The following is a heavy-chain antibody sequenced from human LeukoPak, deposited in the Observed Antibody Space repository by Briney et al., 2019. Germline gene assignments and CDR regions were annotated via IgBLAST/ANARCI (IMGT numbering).Heavy chain of an antibody. CDR2: IIPIFGTA. CDR1: GGTFSSYA. Sequence: ASVKVSCTASGGTFSSYAISWVRQAPGQGLEWMGGIIPIFGTANYAQKFQGRVTITADESTSTAYMELSSLRSEDTAVYYCARPHTAMVRTYAFDIWGQGTMVAVSS. CDR3: ARPHTAMVRTYAFDI. V-gene: IGHV1-69*13. J-gene: IGHJ3*02. D-gene: IGHD5-18*01.